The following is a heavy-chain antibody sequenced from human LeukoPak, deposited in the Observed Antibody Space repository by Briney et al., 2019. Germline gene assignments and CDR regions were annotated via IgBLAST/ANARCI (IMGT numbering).Heavy chain of an antibody. J-gene: IGHJ5*02. CDR3: VRDGEGVAISVNYWFDP. D-gene: IGHD3-10*01. Sequence: GASVKVSCKASGYTFTGYYMHWVRQATGQGLEWIGWMNPRNGNTGYAQKFQGRVTMTRDTSISTAYMELRSLRSEDTAVYYCVRDGEGVAISVNYWFDPWGQGTLVTVSS. CDR2: MNPRNGNT. CDR1: GYTFTGYY. V-gene: IGHV1-8*02.